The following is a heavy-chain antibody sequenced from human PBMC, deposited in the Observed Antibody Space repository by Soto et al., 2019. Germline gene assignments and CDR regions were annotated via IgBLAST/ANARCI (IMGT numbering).Heavy chain of an antibody. CDR3: ARWFGELFQQYCDY. CDR2: IKQDGSEK. Sequence: EVQLVESGGGLVQPGGSLRLSCAASGFTFSSYWMSWVRQAPGKGLEWVANIKQDGSEKYYVDSVKGRFTISRDNAKNSLYLQMNSLRAEDTAVYYCARWFGELFQQYCDYWGQGTLVTVSS. J-gene: IGHJ4*02. V-gene: IGHV3-7*04. D-gene: IGHD3-10*01. CDR1: GFTFSSYW.